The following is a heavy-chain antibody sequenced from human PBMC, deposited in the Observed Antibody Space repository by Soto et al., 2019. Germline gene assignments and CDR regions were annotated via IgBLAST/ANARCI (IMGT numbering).Heavy chain of an antibody. V-gene: IGHV1-8*01. D-gene: IGHD2-8*02. CDR2: MNPKSGDA. J-gene: IGHJ5*02. CDR1: GYTFTSND. CDR3: ARGRPGGGVKRSWFDP. Sequence: QVQLVQSGAEVKKPGASVKVSCKASGYTFTSNDIYWLRQAPGQGPEWMGWMNPKSGDARYAQKFQDRLIMTRDTSITTAYMELTSLTYEDTAVYYCARGRPGGGVKRSWFDPWGQGTLVTVSS.